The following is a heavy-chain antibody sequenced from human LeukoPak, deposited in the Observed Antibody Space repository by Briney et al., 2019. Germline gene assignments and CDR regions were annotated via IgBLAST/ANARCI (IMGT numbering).Heavy chain of an antibody. J-gene: IGHJ4*02. CDR1: GGSISSSSYY. V-gene: IGHV4-39*07. Sequence: AETLSLTCTVSGGSISSSSYYWGWIRQPPGKGLEWIVSIYYSGSTYYNPSLKSRVTISVDTSKNQFSLKLSSVTAADTAMYYCAHVGLFWGQGTLVTVSS. CDR3: AHVGLF. CDR2: IYYSGST. D-gene: IGHD3-10*01.